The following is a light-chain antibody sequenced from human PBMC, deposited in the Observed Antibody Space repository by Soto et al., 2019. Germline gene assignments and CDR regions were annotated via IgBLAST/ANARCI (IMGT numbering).Light chain of an antibody. V-gene: IGLV2-14*03. J-gene: IGLJ1*01. Sequence: QSALTQPASVTGSPGQSITISCTGTSSDVGAFNYVSWYQQHPAKAPKVMIYDVSNRPSVISYRFSGSKSGNTAYLTISGLQAEDEADYYCVSYTTSNTYVFGTGTKVTVL. CDR3: VSYTTSNTYV. CDR1: SSDVGAFNY. CDR2: DVS.